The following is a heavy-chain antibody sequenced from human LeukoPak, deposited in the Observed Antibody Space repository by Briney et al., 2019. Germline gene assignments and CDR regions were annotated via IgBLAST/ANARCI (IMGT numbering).Heavy chain of an antibody. D-gene: IGHD6-13*01. CDR1: GYTFTSYG. J-gene: IGHJ5*02. Sequence: GASVKVSRKASGYTFTSYGISWVRQAPGQGLEWMGWISAYNGNTNYAQKLQGRVTMTTDTSTSTAYMELRSLRSDDTAVYYCARGGRAFYSSSWYSDNWFDPWGQGTLVTVSS. CDR2: ISAYNGNT. V-gene: IGHV1-18*01. CDR3: ARGGRAFYSSSWYSDNWFDP.